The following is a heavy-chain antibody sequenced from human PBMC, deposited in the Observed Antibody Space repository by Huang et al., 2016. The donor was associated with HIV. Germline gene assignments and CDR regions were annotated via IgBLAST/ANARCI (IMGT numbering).Heavy chain of an antibody. D-gene: IGHD3-22*01. V-gene: IGHV3-30*04. J-gene: IGHJ4*02. CDR3: ARDRSYDSSNYYYELDY. Sequence: QVQLVESGGGVVQPGRSLRLSCAASGFPFSSYALHWVRQAPGKGLEWVAVISYDGRNKYYTDSVKCRFTISRDNSKNALYLQMNSLRAEDTAVYYCARDRSYDSSNYYYELDYWGQGTLVTVSS. CDR2: ISYDGRNK. CDR1: GFPFSSYA.